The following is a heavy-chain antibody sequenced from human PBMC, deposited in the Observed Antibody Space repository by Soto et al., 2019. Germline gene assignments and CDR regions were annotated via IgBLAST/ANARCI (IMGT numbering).Heavy chain of an antibody. CDR3: AREAYSSGWYDY. J-gene: IGHJ4*02. CDR1: GFTFSSYA. Sequence: GGSLRLSCAASGFTFSSYAMHWVRQAPGKGLEWVAVISYDGSNKYYADSVKGRFTISRDNSKNTLYLQMNSLRAEDTAVYYCAREAYSSGWYDYWGQGTLVTVS. CDR2: ISYDGSNK. V-gene: IGHV3-30*04. D-gene: IGHD6-19*01.